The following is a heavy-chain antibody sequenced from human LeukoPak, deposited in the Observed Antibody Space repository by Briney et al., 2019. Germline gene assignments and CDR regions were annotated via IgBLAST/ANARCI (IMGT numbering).Heavy chain of an antibody. CDR3: ARDPGYSYGGLVTYFDY. V-gene: IGHV4-4*07. CDR2: IYTSGST. D-gene: IGHD3-9*01. CDR1: GDSISSYY. J-gene: IGHJ4*02. Sequence: PSETLSLTCIVSGDSISSYYWSWIRQPAGKGLEWIGRIYTSGSTSYNPSLKSRVTMSLNTSKNQFSLRLSSVTAADTALHYCARDPGYSYGGLVTYFDYWGQGILVTVSS.